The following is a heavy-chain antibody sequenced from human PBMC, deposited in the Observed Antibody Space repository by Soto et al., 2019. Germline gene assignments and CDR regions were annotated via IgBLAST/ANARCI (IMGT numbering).Heavy chain of an antibody. V-gene: IGHV4-4*02. CDR1: GGSISSSNW. J-gene: IGHJ5*02. CDR2: IYHSGST. CDR3: ARLGYYGSGSYYKASSDWFDP. Sequence: SLTCAVSGGSISSSNWWSWVRQPPGKGLEWIGEIYHSGSTNYNPSLKSRVTISVDKSKNQFSLKLSSVTAADTAVYYCARLGYYGSGSYYKASSDWFDPWGQGTLVTVSS. D-gene: IGHD3-10*01.